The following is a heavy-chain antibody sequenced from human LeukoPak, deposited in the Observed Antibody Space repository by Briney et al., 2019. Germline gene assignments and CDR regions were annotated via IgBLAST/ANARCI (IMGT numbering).Heavy chain of an antibody. CDR2: ISYDGSNK. CDR3: ARARIAIVVAVPDY. Sequence: GGSLRLSCAASGFTFSNYAMHWVRQAPGKGLEWVAVISYDGSNKYYADSVKGRFTISRDNSRNTLYLQMNSLRAEDTSVYYCARARIAIVVAVPDYWGQGTLVTVSS. V-gene: IGHV3-30-3*01. CDR1: GFTFSNYA. D-gene: IGHD2-15*01. J-gene: IGHJ4*02.